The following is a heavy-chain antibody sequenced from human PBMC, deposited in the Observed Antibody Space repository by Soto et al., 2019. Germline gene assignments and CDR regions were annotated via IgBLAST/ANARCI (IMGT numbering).Heavy chain of an antibody. J-gene: IGHJ5*02. CDR2: ISAYNGNT. D-gene: IGHD3-3*01. CDR1: GYTFTSYG. CDR3: ARDRGEFTIFGVVRWLDP. V-gene: IGHV1-18*04. Sequence: ASVKVSCKASGYTFTSYGISWVRQAPGQGLEWMGWISAYNGNTNYAQKLQGRVTMTTDTSTSTAYMELRSLRSDDTAVYYCARDRGEFTIFGVVRWLDPWGQGTLVTVSS.